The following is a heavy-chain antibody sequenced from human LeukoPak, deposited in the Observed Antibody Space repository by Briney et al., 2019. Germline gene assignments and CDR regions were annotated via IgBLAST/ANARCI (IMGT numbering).Heavy chain of an antibody. Sequence: SETLSLTCTVSGGSISSYYWSWIRQPPGKGLEWIGYIYYSGSTNYNPSLKSRVTISVDTSKNQFSLKLSSVTAADTAVYYCARVQGPTTVVTPLYYYGMDVWGQGTTVTVSS. V-gene: IGHV4-59*01. J-gene: IGHJ6*02. CDR1: GGSISSYY. CDR2: IYYSGST. CDR3: ARVQGPTTVVTPLYYYGMDV. D-gene: IGHD4-23*01.